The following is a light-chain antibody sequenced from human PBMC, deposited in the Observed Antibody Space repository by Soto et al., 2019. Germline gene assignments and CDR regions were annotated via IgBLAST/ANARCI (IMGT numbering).Light chain of an antibody. CDR1: SSHVGGYKY. Sequence: QSALTQPASVSGSPGQSITISCTGSSSHVGGYKYVSWYQHLPGKAPELMIYDVSNRPSGVSDRFSGSKSGNTASLTISVLQAEDEADYYCNSDTSSGTYVFGTGTKLTVL. V-gene: IGLV2-14*03. CDR3: NSDTSSGTYV. J-gene: IGLJ1*01. CDR2: DVS.